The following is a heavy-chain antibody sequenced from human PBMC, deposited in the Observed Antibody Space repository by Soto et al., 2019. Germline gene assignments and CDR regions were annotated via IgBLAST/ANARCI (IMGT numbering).Heavy chain of an antibody. CDR1: GCSFTSYW. Sequence: GEDLKISCKGSGCSFTSYWISLVRQMPGKGLEWMGRIDPSDSYTNYSPSFQGHVTISADKSISTAYLQRSSLKASDTAMYYCASPPCSVISCSYGAFLFWGQGTMVSVSS. D-gene: IGHD2-15*01. J-gene: IGHJ4*03. CDR2: IDPSDSYT. V-gene: IGHV5-10-1*01. CDR3: ASPPCSVISCSYGAFLF.